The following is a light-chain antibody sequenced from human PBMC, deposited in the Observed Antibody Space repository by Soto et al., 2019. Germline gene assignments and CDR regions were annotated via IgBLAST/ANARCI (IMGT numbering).Light chain of an antibody. V-gene: IGLV2-11*01. CDR3: WSYAAPNIFV. Sequence: QSVLTQPRSVSGSPGQSVTISCTGTSSDVGGYNYVSWYQQYSGKAPNVMIYDVSKRPSGVPDRFSGSKSGNTASLTISGLPADDAAYYYCWSYAAPNIFVFGTGTKLTVL. CDR2: DVS. J-gene: IGLJ1*01. CDR1: SSDVGGYNY.